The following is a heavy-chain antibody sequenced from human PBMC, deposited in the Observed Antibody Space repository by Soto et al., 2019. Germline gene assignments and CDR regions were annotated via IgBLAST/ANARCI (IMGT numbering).Heavy chain of an antibody. CDR1: GYTLTELS. D-gene: IGHD2-8*01. CDR2: FDPEDGET. J-gene: IGHJ6*03. CDR3: ATCGDYCTRDYYYMEV. Sequence: GASVKVSCKVSGYTLTELSMHWVRQAPGKGLEWMGGFDPEDGETIYAQKFQGRVTMTEDTSTDTAYMELSSLRSEDTAVYYCATCGDYCTRDYYYMEVWGKGTTVTVSS. V-gene: IGHV1-24*01.